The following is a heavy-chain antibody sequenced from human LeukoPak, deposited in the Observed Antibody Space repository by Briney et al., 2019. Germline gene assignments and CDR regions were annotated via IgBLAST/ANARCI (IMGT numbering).Heavy chain of an antibody. D-gene: IGHD3-22*01. J-gene: IGHJ4*02. CDR1: GFTFDDYA. CDR2: ISGDGGST. Sequence: GRSLRLSCAASGFTFDDYAMHWVRQAPGKGLEWVSLISGDGGSTYYADSVKGRFAISRDNGKNSLYLQMNSLRTEDTALYYCAKDIGDSSGYSSSFDYWGQGTLVTVSS. V-gene: IGHV3-43*02. CDR3: AKDIGDSSGYSSSFDY.